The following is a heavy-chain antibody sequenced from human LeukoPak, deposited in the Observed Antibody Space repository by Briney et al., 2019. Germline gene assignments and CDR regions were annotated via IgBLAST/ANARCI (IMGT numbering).Heavy chain of an antibody. CDR2: INGRGDDS. V-gene: IGHV3-23*01. CDR1: DFTFA. CDR3: VRMRGPERRHCFDY. D-gene: IGHD1-1*01. J-gene: IGHJ4*02. Sequence: GGSLRLSCVVSDFTFAVSWVRQAPGKGLEWISTINGRGDDSFHADSVKGRFAISRDTSKNTLYLHMSSLRAADTAMYFCVRMRGPERRHCFDYWSQGALLIVSS.